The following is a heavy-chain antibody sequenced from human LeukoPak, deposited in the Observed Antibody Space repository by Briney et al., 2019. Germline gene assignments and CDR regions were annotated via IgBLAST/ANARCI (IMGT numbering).Heavy chain of an antibody. V-gene: IGHV1-46*01. Sequence: ASVKVSCKASGYTFTSYYMHWVRQAPGQGLEWMGIINPSGGITTYAQKFQGRVTMTRDTSTSTVYMELSSLRSEDTAVYFCARGGTWTIYYFDYWGQGTLVTVSS. J-gene: IGHJ4*02. CDR1: GYTFTSYY. D-gene: IGHD3/OR15-3a*01. CDR3: ARGGTWTIYYFDY. CDR2: INPSGGIT.